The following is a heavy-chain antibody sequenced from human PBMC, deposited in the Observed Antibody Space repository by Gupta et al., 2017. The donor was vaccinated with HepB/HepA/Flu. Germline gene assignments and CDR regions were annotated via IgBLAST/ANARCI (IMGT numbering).Heavy chain of an antibody. CDR2: INHSGST. V-gene: IGHV4-34*01. Sequence: QVQLQQWGAGLLKPSETLSLTCAVYGGSFSGYYWSWIRQPPGQGLEWIGEINHSGSTNYNPSLKSRVKISVDTAKNQFSLKLSSVTAADTAVYYGARGTVAMVRGVPNWFDHWGQGTRGTVSA. CDR1: GGSFSGYY. D-gene: IGHD3-10*01. J-gene: IGHJ5*02. CDR3: ARGTVAMVRGVPNWFDH.